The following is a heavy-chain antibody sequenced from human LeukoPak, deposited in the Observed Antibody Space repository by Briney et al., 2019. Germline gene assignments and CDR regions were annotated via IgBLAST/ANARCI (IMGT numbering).Heavy chain of an antibody. Sequence: GGSLGLSCAASGFTVSSNYMTWVRQAPGKGLEWVSLIYSGGGTYYADSVKGRFTISRDNSKNTLYLQLNSLRAEDTAVYYCARLSGSYAFDYWGQGTLVTVSS. D-gene: IGHD3-16*01. CDR1: GFTVSSNY. V-gene: IGHV3-66*04. J-gene: IGHJ4*02. CDR3: ARLSGSYAFDY. CDR2: IYSGGGT.